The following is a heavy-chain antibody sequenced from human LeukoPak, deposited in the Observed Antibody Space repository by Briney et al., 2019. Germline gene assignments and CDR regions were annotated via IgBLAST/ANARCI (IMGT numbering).Heavy chain of an antibody. CDR3: ARPFYYDNNGGEGMDV. Sequence: GGSLRLSCAASGFTFSSYSMNWVRQAPGKGLEWVSSISSSSYIYYADSVKGRFTISRDNAKNSLYLQMNSLRAEDTAAYYCARPFYYDNNGGEGMDVWGQGTTVTVSS. J-gene: IGHJ6*02. CDR2: ISSSSYI. V-gene: IGHV3-21*06. CDR1: GFTFSSYS. D-gene: IGHD3-22*01.